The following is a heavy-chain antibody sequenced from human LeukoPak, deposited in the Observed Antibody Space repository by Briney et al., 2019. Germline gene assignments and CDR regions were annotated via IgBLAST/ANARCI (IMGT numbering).Heavy chain of an antibody. V-gene: IGHV4-59*01. D-gene: IGHD6-13*01. Sequence: SETLSLTCTVSGGSISSYYWSWIRQPPGKGLEWIGYIYYSGSTNYNPSLKSRVTISVDTSKNQFSLKLSSVTAADTAVYYCARVLIQQLVPNYYYYYYMDVWGEGTTVTVSS. CDR3: ARVLIQQLVPNYYYYYYMDV. CDR2: IYYSGST. CDR1: GGSISSYY. J-gene: IGHJ6*03.